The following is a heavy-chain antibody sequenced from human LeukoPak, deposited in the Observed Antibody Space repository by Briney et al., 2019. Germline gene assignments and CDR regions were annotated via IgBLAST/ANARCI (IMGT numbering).Heavy chain of an antibody. CDR2: IYSGGST. V-gene: IGHV3-66*01. CDR1: GFTVSSNY. J-gene: IGHJ6*02. CDR3: ARDKGRPVVRGVIRSMYYYYGMDV. D-gene: IGHD3-10*01. Sequence: GGSLRLSCAVSGFTVSSNYMSWVRQAPGKGLEWVSVIYSGGSTYYADSVKGRFTISRDNSKNTLYLQMNSLRAEDTAVYYCARDKGRPVVRGVIRSMYYYYGMDVWGQGTTVTVSS.